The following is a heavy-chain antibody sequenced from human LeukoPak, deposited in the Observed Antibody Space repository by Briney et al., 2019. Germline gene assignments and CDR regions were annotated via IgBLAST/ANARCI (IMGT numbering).Heavy chain of an antibody. CDR2: INPSGGST. J-gene: IGHJ4*02. Sequence: ASVKVSCKASGYTFTSYYMHWVRQAPGQGLEWMGIINPSGGSTSYAQKFQGRVTMTRDTSTSTAYMELSSLRSEDTAVYYCARLKLQYYYDSSGRGGYFDYWGQGTLVTVSS. CDR1: GYTFTSYY. D-gene: IGHD3-22*01. V-gene: IGHV1-46*01. CDR3: ARLKLQYYYDSSGRGGYFDY.